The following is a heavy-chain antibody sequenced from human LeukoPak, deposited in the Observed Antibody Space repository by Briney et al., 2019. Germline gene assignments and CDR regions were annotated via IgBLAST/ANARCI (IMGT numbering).Heavy chain of an antibody. CDR1: GFTFTTYW. Sequence: GESLRLSCAASGFTFTTYWMHWVRQAPGKGLVWVSHINSDGSITSYADSVKGRFTISRDNAKNTLYLQMNSLRAEDTAVYYCARDAVDTANAVWGQGTTVTVSS. CDR2: INSDGSIT. CDR3: ARDAVDTANAV. V-gene: IGHV3-74*01. J-gene: IGHJ6*02. D-gene: IGHD5-18*01.